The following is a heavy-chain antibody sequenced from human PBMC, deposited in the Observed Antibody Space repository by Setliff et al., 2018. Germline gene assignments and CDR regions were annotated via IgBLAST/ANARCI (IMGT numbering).Heavy chain of an antibody. J-gene: IGHJ4*02. Sequence: ASVKVSCKTSGFTFTNSVVNWVRQAPGQGLEWVGWLSPYTGNTYSAQKFQDRVTLTTDTSTSTGYMEVRSLTSDDTAIYYCARLVRYCTRTSCQRTSGAELWGQGTLVTVSS. CDR1: GFTFTNSV. CDR2: LSPYTGNT. CDR3: ARLVRYCTRTSCQRTSGAEL. V-gene: IGHV1-18*01. D-gene: IGHD2-2*01.